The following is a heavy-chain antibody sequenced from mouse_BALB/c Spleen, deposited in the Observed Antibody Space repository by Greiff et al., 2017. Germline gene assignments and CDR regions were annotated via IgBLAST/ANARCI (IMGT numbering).Heavy chain of an antibody. CDR3: TDYRYDLYAMDY. D-gene: IGHD2-14*01. Sequence: EVQLQQSGTVLARPGASVKMSCKASGYTFTSYWMHWVKQRPGQGLEWIGAIYPGNSDTSYNQKFKGKAKLTAVTSTSTAYMELSSLTNEDSAVYYCTDYRYDLYAMDYWGQGTSVTVSS. V-gene: IGHV1-5*01. CDR1: GYTFTSYW. J-gene: IGHJ4*01. CDR2: IYPGNSDT.